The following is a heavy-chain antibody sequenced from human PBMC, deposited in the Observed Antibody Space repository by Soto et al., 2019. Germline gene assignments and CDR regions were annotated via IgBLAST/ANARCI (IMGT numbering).Heavy chain of an antibody. J-gene: IGHJ6*02. D-gene: IGHD3-10*01. V-gene: IGHV4-39*01. CDR3: ARHDFYGSGSYYIKGFYYYFGLDV. CDR2: IYYTGNT. CDR1: GGSISSTNYY. Sequence: QVQLQESGPGLVKTSETLSLTCTVSGGSISSTNYYWGWIRQPPGKGLEWIGSIYYTGNTFYNPSFNIGVTLSHDTSKNQFSLKVTSVTAADTAVYYCARHDFYGSGSYYIKGFYYYFGLDVWGQGTTVTVSS.